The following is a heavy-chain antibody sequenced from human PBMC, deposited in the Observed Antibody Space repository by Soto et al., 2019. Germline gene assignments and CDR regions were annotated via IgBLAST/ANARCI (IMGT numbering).Heavy chain of an antibody. D-gene: IGHD6-6*01. V-gene: IGHV4-34*01. CDR3: ARTSRFDS. CDR1: GGSFSGYY. CDR2: INHSGST. J-gene: IGHJ4*02. Sequence: QVQLQQWGAGLLKPSETLSLTCAVYGGSFSGYYWSWIRRPPGKGLEWIGEINHSGSTNYNPSLKSRLTMSVDTSKNQFSLKLSSVTAADTAVYYCARTSRFDSWGQGTLVTVSS.